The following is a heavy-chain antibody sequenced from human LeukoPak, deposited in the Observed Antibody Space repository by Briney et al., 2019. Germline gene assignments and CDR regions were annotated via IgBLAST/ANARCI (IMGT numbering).Heavy chain of an antibody. CDR1: GYSFTTYW. CDR3: ARRIAVAGPGYYFDY. J-gene: IGHJ4*02. D-gene: IGHD6-19*01. V-gene: IGHV5-51*01. Sequence: GESLKISCKGSGYSFTTYWIGWVRQMPGKGLEWMRIIYPGDSDIRYSPSFQGQVTISADKSISTAYLQWSSLKASDTAMYYCARRIAVAGPGYYFDYWGQGTLVTVSS. CDR2: IYPGDSDI.